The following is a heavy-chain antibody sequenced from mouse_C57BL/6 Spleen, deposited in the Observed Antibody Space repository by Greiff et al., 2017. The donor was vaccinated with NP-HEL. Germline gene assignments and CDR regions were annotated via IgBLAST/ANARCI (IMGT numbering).Heavy chain of an antibody. J-gene: IGHJ1*03. D-gene: IGHD1-1*01. Sequence: EVQLQQSGPELVKPGASVKMSCKASGYTFTDYNMHWVKQSHGKSLEWIGYINPNNGGTSYNQKFKGKATLTVNKSSGTAYMELRSLTSEDSAVYYCARRLLRYWYFDVWGTGTTVTVSS. CDR3: ARRLLRYWYFDV. CDR2: INPNNGGT. CDR1: GYTFTDYN. V-gene: IGHV1-22*01.